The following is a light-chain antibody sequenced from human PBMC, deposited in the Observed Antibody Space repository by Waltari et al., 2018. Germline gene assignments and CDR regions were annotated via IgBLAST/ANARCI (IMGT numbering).Light chain of an antibody. J-gene: IGKJ3*01. CDR2: ATS. CDR1: RSVSSTY. Sequence: EIVLTQSPGTLSLSPGERATLSCRASRSVSSTYLAWYQQKPGQAPRLLIYATSSRATGIPPRFSGSGSGTDFTLTISSLEPEDFAVYYCQHRDHWPPDATFGPGTKVDI. V-gene: IGKV3D-20*02. CDR3: QHRDHWPPDAT.